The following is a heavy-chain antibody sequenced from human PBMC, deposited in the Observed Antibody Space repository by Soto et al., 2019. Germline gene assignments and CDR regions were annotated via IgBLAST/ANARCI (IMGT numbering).Heavy chain of an antibody. J-gene: IGHJ6*02. Sequence: LRLSCAASGFTFSSYAMHWVRQAPGKGLEWVAVISYDGSNKYYADSVKGRFTISRDNSKNTLYLQMNSLRAEDTAVYYCARDFDRYSSSSYYYYYYGMDVWGQGTTVTVSS. D-gene: IGHD6-6*01. CDR3: ARDFDRYSSSSYYYYYYGMDV. V-gene: IGHV3-30-3*01. CDR1: GFTFSSYA. CDR2: ISYDGSNK.